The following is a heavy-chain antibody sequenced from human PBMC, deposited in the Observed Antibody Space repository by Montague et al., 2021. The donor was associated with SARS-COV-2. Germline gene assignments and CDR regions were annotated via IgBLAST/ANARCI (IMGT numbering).Heavy chain of an antibody. CDR2: ISYDGSNK. D-gene: IGHD1-26*01. CDR1: GFTFSSYA. J-gene: IGHJ6*02. V-gene: IGHV3-30-3*01. CDR3: ARVIGGYYGMDV. Sequence: SLRLSCAASGFTFSSYAMHWVRQAPGKGLEWVAVISYDGSNKYYADSVKGRFTISRDNSKNTLYLQMNSLRAEDTAVYYCARVIGGYYGMDVWGQGTPVTVSS.